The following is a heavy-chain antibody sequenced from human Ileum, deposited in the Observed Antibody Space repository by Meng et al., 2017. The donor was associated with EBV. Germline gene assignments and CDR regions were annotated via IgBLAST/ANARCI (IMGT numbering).Heavy chain of an antibody. J-gene: IGHJ5*02. Sequence: LVQSGDEVKQTGAAVEILCSASGVHFPSYAMHWVRRAPGQRLEWMGWINAGNGNTKYSQKFQGRVTITRDTSASTAYMELSSLRSEDTAVYYCARDYDILTGYYNVMGWFDPWGQGTLVTVSS. CDR1: GVHFPSYA. V-gene: IGHV1-3*01. D-gene: IGHD3-9*01. CDR3: ARDYDILTGYYNVMGWFDP. CDR2: INAGNGNT.